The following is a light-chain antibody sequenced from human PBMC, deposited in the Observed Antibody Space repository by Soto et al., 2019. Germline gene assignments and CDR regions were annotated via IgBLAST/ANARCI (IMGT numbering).Light chain of an antibody. J-gene: IGLJ7*01. CDR3: GTWESYLSVGV. CDR2: DND. Sequence: QLVLTQPPSVSAAPGQTVTISCSGRGSNIGSNSVSWYQQVPGTAPKLLLYDNDKRPSGIPDRFFGSKSGTSATLGIAGLQTADEADYYCGTWESYLSVGVFGGGTQLTVL. CDR1: GSNIGSNS. V-gene: IGLV1-51*01.